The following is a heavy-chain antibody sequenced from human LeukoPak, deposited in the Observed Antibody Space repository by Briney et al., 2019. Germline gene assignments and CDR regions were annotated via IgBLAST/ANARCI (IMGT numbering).Heavy chain of an antibody. CDR3: ARDSWVAVAGTGANFDY. CDR1: GYTFTSYG. J-gene: IGHJ4*02. CDR2: ISAYNGNT. Sequence: GASVKVSCKASGYTFTSYGISWVRQAPGQGLECMGWISAYNGNTNYAQKLQGRVTMTTDTSTSTAYMELRSLRSDDTAVYYCARDSWVAVAGTGANFDYWGQGTLVTVSS. D-gene: IGHD6-19*01. V-gene: IGHV1-18*01.